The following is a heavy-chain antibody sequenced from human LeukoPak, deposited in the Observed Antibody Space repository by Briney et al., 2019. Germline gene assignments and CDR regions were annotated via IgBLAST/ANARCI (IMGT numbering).Heavy chain of an antibody. CDR1: GRSISSYY. CDR2: IYYGGST. D-gene: IGHD1-26*01. CDR3: ARVGSGGTSYYFDY. J-gene: IGHJ4*02. V-gene: IGHV4-59*01. Sequence: SETLSLTCTVSGRSISSYYWSWIREPPGKGLEWVWYIYYGGSTNYNPSLKRRVNISEDTSKNQFSLKLSSVTAADTAVYYCARVGSGGTSYYFDYWGQGALVTVSS.